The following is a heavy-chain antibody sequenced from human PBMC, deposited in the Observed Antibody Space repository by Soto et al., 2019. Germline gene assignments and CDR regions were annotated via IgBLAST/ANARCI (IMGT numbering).Heavy chain of an antibody. CDR3: AKESPPLMVMAISYFDY. Sequence: GGSLRLSCAASGFTFSSYGMHWVRQAPGKGLEWVAVISYDGSNKYYADSVKGRFTISRDNSKNTLYLQMNSLRAEDTAVYYCAKESPPLMVMAISYFDYWGQGTLVTVSS. CDR2: ISYDGSNK. J-gene: IGHJ4*02. V-gene: IGHV3-30*18. CDR1: GFTFSSYG. D-gene: IGHD2-21*01.